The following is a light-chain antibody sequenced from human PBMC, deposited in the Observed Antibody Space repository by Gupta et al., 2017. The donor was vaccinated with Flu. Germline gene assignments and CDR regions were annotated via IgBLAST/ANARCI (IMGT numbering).Light chain of an antibody. CDR2: EVI. CDR3: GSYTSTCTLVV. J-gene: IGLJ2*01. V-gene: IGLV2-14*01. Sequence: ISISCTGTSSDVGGYNFVSWYQHHPGKAPTPMIWEVIKRPSGVSDRFSDSNSGVTASLTIDGLQAEDDADFYCGSYTSTCTLVVFGGGTKVTVL. CDR1: SSDVGGYNF.